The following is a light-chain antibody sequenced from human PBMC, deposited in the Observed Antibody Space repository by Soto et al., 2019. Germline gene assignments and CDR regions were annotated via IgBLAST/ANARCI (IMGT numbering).Light chain of an antibody. CDR1: NSDVGAYNY. CDR3: CSYAGYFNLV. Sequence: QSALTQPRSVSGSPGQSVTISCTGTNSDVGAYNYVSWYQQHPGKAPKVMIYDVTKRPSGVPDRFSGFKSGNTASLTISGLQTEDEADYYCCSYAGYFNLVFGGGTKLTVL. V-gene: IGLV2-11*01. J-gene: IGLJ3*02. CDR2: DVT.